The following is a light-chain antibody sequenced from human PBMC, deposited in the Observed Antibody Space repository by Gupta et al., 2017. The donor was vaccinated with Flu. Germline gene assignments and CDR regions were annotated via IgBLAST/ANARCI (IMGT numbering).Light chain of an antibody. J-gene: IGKJ2*01. V-gene: IGKV3-20*01. Sequence: TLSLSPGERATLSCRASESVSRTYLAWYQQKPGQAPRLLIYGASSRATGIPDRFSGSESGTDFTLTISRLEPEDFAVYYCQQYGDSPPYTFGQGTKLEIK. CDR1: ESVSRTY. CDR2: GAS. CDR3: QQYGDSPPYT.